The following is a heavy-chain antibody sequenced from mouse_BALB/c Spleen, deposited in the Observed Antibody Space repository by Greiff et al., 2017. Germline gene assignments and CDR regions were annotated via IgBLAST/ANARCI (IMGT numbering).Heavy chain of an antibody. J-gene: IGHJ2*01. V-gene: IGHV1S34*01. CDR2: ISCYNGAT. D-gene: IGHD1-1*01. CDR1: GYSFTGYY. CDR3: ARDYYGSSPFDD. Sequence: LVKTGASVKISCKASGYSFTGYYMHWVKQSHGKSLEWIGYISCYNGATSYNQKFKGKATFTVDTSSSTAYMQFNSLTSEDSAVYYCARDYYGSSPFDDWGQGTTLTVSS.